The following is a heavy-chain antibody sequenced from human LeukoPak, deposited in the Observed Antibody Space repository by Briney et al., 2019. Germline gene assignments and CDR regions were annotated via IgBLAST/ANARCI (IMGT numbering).Heavy chain of an antibody. D-gene: IGHD3-10*01. Sequence: GGSLRLSCAASEFTFSSYWMTWVRQAPGKGLEWVANINQDGSEKYYVDSVEGRFTISRDNAKNSLYLQMNSLRAEDTAVYYCVRAREAYYNVFPGYWGQGALVTVSS. CDR1: EFTFSSYW. CDR2: INQDGSEK. J-gene: IGHJ4*02. V-gene: IGHV3-7*01. CDR3: VRAREAYYNVFPGY.